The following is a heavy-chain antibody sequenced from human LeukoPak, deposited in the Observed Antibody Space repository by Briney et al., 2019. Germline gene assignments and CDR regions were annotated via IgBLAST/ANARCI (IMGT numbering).Heavy chain of an antibody. D-gene: IGHD4-23*01. V-gene: IGHV4-59*01. J-gene: IGHJ5*02. CDR1: DGSISDSY. CDR3: ARDADGGNSWGWFDP. CDR2: IFYTGFT. Sequence: SETLSLTCTVSDGSISDSYWSWIRQSPGKGLEWIGCIFYTGFTHYNPSLESRVTISVDTSKKQFSLRLKSVTAADTAVYYCARDADGGNSWGWFDPWGQGTLVTVSS.